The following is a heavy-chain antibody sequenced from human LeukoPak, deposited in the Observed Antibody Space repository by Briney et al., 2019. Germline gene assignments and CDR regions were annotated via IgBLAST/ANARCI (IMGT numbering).Heavy chain of an antibody. Sequence: PGGSLRLSCAASGFTFSSYSMNWVRQAPGKGLEWVSSISRTSTYMYYADSVKGRFTISRDNAKNSLYLQMNSLRAEDTAVYFCVRDLEYSTSSVSGRSFDYWGQGILVTVSS. D-gene: IGHD6-6*01. CDR1: GFTFSSYS. J-gene: IGHJ4*02. CDR3: VRDLEYSTSSVSGRSFDY. CDR2: ISRTSTYM. V-gene: IGHV3-21*01.